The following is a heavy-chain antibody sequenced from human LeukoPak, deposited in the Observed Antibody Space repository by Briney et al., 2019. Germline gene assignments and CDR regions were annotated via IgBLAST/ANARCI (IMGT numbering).Heavy chain of an antibody. CDR3: AGAGDSSGYYYVIDY. Sequence: GESLKISCKGSGYSFTSYWIGWVRQMPGKGLEWMGIIYPGDSDTRYSPSFQGQVTISADKSISTAYLQWSSLKASDTAMYYCAGAGDSSGYYYVIDYWGQGTLVTVSP. J-gene: IGHJ4*02. D-gene: IGHD3-22*01. CDR1: GYSFTSYW. CDR2: IYPGDSDT. V-gene: IGHV5-51*01.